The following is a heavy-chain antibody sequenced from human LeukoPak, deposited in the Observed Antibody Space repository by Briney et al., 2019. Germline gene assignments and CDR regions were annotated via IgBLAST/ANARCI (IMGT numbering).Heavy chain of an antibody. CDR1: GFTFSSYW. CDR3: ARDSYRGYYYYYYGMDV. D-gene: IGHD1-14*01. Sequence: GGSLRLSCAASGFTFSSYWMSWVRQAPGKGLEGVANIKQDGSEKYYVDSVKGRFTISRDNAKNSLYLQMNSLRAEDTAVYYCARDSYRGYYYYYYGMDVWGQGTTVTVSS. V-gene: IGHV3-7*01. J-gene: IGHJ6*02. CDR2: IKQDGSEK.